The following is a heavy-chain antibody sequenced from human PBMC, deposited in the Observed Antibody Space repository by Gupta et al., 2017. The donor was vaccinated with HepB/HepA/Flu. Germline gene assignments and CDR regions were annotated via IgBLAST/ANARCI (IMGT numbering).Heavy chain of an antibody. CDR3: ARASADDYWYSYPRYYYYMDV. CDR2: IYSAGST. CDR1: GFTVSTNY. Sequence: EVQLVESGGGLIQPGGSLRLSCAASGFTVSTNYMSWVRQAPGQGLEWVSVIYSAGSTYYADSVKGRFTISRDNSKNTLYLQMNSLRAEDTAVYYCARASADDYWYSYPRYYYYMDVWGKGTTVTVSS. V-gene: IGHV3-53*01. D-gene: IGHD3-3*01. J-gene: IGHJ6*03.